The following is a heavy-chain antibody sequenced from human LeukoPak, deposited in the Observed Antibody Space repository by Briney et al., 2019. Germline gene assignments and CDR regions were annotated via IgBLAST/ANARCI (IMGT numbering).Heavy chain of an antibody. Sequence: ASVKVSCKASGYTLTELSMHWVRQAPGKGLEWMGGFDPEDGETIYAQKFQGRVTMTEDTSTDTAYMELSSLRSEDTAVYYCATGNYYGSGSYSPIDYWGQGTLVTVSS. CDR3: ATGNYYGSGSYSPIDY. CDR2: FDPEDGET. CDR1: GYTLTELS. D-gene: IGHD3-10*01. J-gene: IGHJ4*02. V-gene: IGHV1-24*01.